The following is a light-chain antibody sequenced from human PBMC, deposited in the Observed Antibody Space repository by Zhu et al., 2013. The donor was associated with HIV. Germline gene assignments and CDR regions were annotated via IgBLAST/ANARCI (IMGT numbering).Light chain of an antibody. CDR2: DAS. Sequence: EIVLTQSPGTLSLSPGQRATLSCRASQSIRTYLAWYQQKPGQAPRLLIYDASNRATGIPARFSGSGSGTDFTLTISSLEPEDFAVYYCHQSGRSPWTFGQGTKVEIK. CDR3: HQSGRSPWT. V-gene: IGKV3-11*01. J-gene: IGKJ1*01. CDR1: QSIRTY.